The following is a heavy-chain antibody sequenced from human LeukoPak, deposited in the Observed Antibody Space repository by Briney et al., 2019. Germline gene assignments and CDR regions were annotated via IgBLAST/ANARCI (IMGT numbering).Heavy chain of an antibody. CDR3: ARVLLWFGDFSVKAFDI. V-gene: IGHV4-39*01. D-gene: IGHD3-10*01. J-gene: IGHJ3*02. CDR2: IYYSGST. CDR1: GGPINSNIYY. Sequence: SETLSLTCNVSGGPINSNIYYWAWVRQPPGKGLEWIGSIYYSGSTYHIPSLKSRITISVDTFRSQVSLKMRSVTAADTAVYYCARVLLWFGDFSVKAFDIWGQGTMVTVSS.